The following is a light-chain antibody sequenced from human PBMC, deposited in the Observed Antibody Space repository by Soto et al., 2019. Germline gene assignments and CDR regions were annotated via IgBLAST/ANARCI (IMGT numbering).Light chain of an antibody. CDR3: QQYGSSPQIT. V-gene: IGKV3-20*01. J-gene: IGKJ5*01. CDR2: GAS. Sequence: EIVMTQSPATLSVSPGERATLSCRASQSVSSSYLAWYQQKPGQAPRLLIYGASSRATGIPDRSSGSGSGTDFTLTISRLEPEDFAVYYCQQYGSSPQITFGQGTRLEIK. CDR1: QSVSSSY.